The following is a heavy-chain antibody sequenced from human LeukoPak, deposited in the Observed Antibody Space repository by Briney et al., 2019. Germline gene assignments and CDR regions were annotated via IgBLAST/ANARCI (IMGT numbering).Heavy chain of an antibody. CDR1: GGSFRGYY. D-gene: IGHD3-10*01. Sequence: SETLSLTCAVYGGSFRGYYWSWIRQPPGEGLGWVGEINHSGSTNYNPSLKSRVTISVDTSKNHFSLQLSSVTAADTAVYYCARSPYYYGSRWFDPWGQGTLVTVSS. CDR3: ARSPYYYGSRWFDP. V-gene: IGHV4-34*01. CDR2: INHSGST. J-gene: IGHJ5*02.